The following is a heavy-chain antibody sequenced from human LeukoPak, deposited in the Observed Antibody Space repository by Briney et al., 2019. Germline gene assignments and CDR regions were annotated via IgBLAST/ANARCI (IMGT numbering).Heavy chain of an antibody. CDR2: INSDGSST. Sequence: PGGSLRLSSEAPGFTFSSYWMYLVRQAPGKGLVWVSRINSDGSSTSYADSVKGRFTISRDNAKNTLYLQMNSLRAEDTAVYYCARDVTATRDSWGQGTLVTVSS. J-gene: IGHJ5*01. V-gene: IGHV3-74*01. CDR1: GFTFSSYW. CDR3: ARDVTATRDS. D-gene: IGHD5-18*01.